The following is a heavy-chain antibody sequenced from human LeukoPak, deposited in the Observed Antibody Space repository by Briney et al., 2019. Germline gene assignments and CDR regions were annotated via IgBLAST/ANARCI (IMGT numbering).Heavy chain of an antibody. J-gene: IGHJ4*02. CDR3: AKGTKWELFDY. CDR1: GFTFSDHY. D-gene: IGHD1-26*01. CDR2: ISSSGSTI. Sequence: GGSLRPSCAASGFTFSDHYMSWIRQTPGKGLEWISYISSSGSTIYYADSVKGRFTISRDNAKNSLYLQMNSLRAEDTAVYYCAKGTKWELFDYWGQGTLVTVSS. V-gene: IGHV3-11*04.